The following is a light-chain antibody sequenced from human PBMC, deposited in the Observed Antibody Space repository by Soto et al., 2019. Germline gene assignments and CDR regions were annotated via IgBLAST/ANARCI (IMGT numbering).Light chain of an antibody. CDR2: AAS. CDR1: QSVGSK. V-gene: IGKV3D-15*01. J-gene: IGKJ1*01. CDR3: QQYNTWPRA. Sequence: EIVMTQSPATLSVSPGERVTLSCRASQSVGSKLAWYQQKPGQAPRLLIYAASARATGIPARFSGSGSGTEFTLTISILQSEDFAIYFCQQYNTWPRAFGQGTKVEIK.